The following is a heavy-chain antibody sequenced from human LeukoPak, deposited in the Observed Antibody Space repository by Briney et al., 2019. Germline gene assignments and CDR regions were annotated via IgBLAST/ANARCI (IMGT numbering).Heavy chain of an antibody. CDR2: ISSTVDNT. Sequence: GGSLRLSCAASGFTFTDWYMNWVRQAPGKGLEGVSYISSTVDNTNYADSVRGRFTISRDTAKRTLYLQMDSLRVDDTAIYYCARDRGGSALANWGQGTLVIVSS. J-gene: IGHJ4*02. CDR1: GFTFTDWY. V-gene: IGHV3-11*04. D-gene: IGHD1-26*01. CDR3: ARDRGGSALAN.